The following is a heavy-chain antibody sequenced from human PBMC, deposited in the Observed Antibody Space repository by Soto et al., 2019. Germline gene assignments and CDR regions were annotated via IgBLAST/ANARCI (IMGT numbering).Heavy chain of an antibody. D-gene: IGHD6-6*01. CDR1: GGTFSSYA. J-gene: IGHJ6*02. CDR2: IIPIFGTA. CDR3: ARIAARPDYYYYGMDV. Sequence: EASVKVSCKASGGTFSSYAISWVRQAPGQGLEWMGGIIPIFGTANYAQKFQGRVTITADESTSTAYMELSSLRSEDTAVYYCARIAARPDYYYYGMDVWGQGTTVTVSS. V-gene: IGHV1-69*13.